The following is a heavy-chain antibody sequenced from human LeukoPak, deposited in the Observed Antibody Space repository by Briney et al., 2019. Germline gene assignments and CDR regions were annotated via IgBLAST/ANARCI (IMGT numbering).Heavy chain of an antibody. Sequence: SETLSLTCTVSVGSINSYYWSWIRQPPGKGLEYIGYISSSGSSNYNPSLRSRVTISVHTSKNQFSLKLSSVTAADTAVYYCARDGGNSPFDYRGQGTLVTVSS. J-gene: IGHJ4*02. CDR2: ISSSGSS. D-gene: IGHD4-23*01. CDR3: ARDGGNSPFDY. V-gene: IGHV4-4*09. CDR1: VGSINSYY.